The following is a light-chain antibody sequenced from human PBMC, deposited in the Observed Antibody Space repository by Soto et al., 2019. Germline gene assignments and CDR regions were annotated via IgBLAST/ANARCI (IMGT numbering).Light chain of an antibody. J-gene: IGLJ1*01. CDR3: CAYANSGIHV. CDR1: SSDVGSYDY. V-gene: IGLV2-14*03. CDR2: DVN. Sequence: QSVPTQPASVSGSPGQSITFSCTGTSSDVGSYDYVSWHQQHPGKAPKPIIYDVNNRPSGVPSRFSGSKSGNTASLIISGLQTEDEADYYCCAYANSGIHVFGTGNMVTVL.